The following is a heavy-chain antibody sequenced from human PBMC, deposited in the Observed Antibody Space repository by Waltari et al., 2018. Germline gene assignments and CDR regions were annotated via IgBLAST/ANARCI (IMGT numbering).Heavy chain of an antibody. V-gene: IGHV3-20*04. CDR1: GFKFDEFG. CDR2: SNGNGEST. J-gene: IGHJ3*01. D-gene: IGHD6-13*01. CDR3: VRGYRHDALDL. Sequence: EVQLLESGGNVVRPGGSLRLSCEVSGFKFDEFGMGWVRQVPGGGLEWVSGSNGNGESTGEADCVRGRFIISRDNARNSMTLQMNNLRAEDTALYYCVRGYRHDALDLWGQGTLVTVSS.